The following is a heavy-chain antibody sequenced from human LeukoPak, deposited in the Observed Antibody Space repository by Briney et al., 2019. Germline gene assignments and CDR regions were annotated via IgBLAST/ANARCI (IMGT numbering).Heavy chain of an antibody. D-gene: IGHD6-13*01. Sequence: ASVKVSCKASGYTFTSYYMHWVRQAPGQVLEWMGWINPNSGATSYVQKFKDRLTMTRDTSISTAYMDLSRLTSGDTAVYFCARDRLTIAGESDYWGQGTLVTVSS. V-gene: IGHV1-2*02. CDR1: GYTFTSYY. CDR2: INPNSGAT. J-gene: IGHJ4*02. CDR3: ARDRLTIAGESDY.